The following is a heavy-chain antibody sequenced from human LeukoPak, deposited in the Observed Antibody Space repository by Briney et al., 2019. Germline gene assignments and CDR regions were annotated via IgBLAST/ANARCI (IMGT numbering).Heavy chain of an antibody. Sequence: GGSLRLSCAASGFTFSSYWMTWVRQAPGKGLEWVANIKQDGSKKNYVASVKGRFTISRANSKNTLYLQMNSLRAEDTAVYYCAREELDIVVVVAAPGGFDIWGQGTMVTVSS. V-gene: IGHV3-7*01. CDR2: IKQDGSKK. D-gene: IGHD2-15*01. CDR3: AREELDIVVVVAAPGGFDI. J-gene: IGHJ3*02. CDR1: GFTFSSYW.